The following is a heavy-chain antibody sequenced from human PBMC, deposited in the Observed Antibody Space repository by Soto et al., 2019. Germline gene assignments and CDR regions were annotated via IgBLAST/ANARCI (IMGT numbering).Heavy chain of an antibody. J-gene: IGHJ6*02. CDR3: TKGPQDNVEVRAAGNYFSGMDV. Sequence: QMQLVQSGAELTEPGSSVKVSCTASGDTSGNYALSWVRQAPGQGFEWMGGIIPFFGTTTYTKKFQGRITITADEGTSTVYMDPSSLTAHETAMHYCTKGPQDNVEVRAAGNYFSGMDVWGPGTTVTVSS. CDR1: GDTSGNYA. D-gene: IGHD2-2*01. CDR2: IIPFFGTT. V-gene: IGHV1-69*01.